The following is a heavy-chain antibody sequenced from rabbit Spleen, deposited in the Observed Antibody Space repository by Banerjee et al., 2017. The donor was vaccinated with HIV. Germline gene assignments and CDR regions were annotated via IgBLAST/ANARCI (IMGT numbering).Heavy chain of an antibody. CDR1: GFSFSSGYD. CDR3: ASSYSYGDSGYFLDL. J-gene: IGHJ6*01. D-gene: IGHD6-1*01. CDR2: IGTGSGST. V-gene: IGHV1S40*01. Sequence: QSLEESGGDLVKPGASLTPTCTASGFSFSSGYDMSWVRQAPAKGLEWIGCIGTGSGSTYYATWAKGRFTISKSSSTTVTLQMTSLTAADTAAYFCASSYSYGDSGYFLDLWGPGTLVTVS.